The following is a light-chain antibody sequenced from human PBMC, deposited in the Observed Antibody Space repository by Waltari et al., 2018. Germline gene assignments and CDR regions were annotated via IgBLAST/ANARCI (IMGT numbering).Light chain of an antibody. V-gene: IGLV2-23*01. CDR3: CSYAGENTMI. J-gene: IGLJ2*01. Sequence: QSALTHPAPVLGSPGKSVTTSSPGTYTDIGIFDFFSWYHQYPGKAPRLIIYEATSRPSWVSNRFSASKSGNTASLTISGLQTEDEAHYYCCSYAGENTMIFGGGTRLTVL. CDR1: YTDIGIFDF. CDR2: EAT.